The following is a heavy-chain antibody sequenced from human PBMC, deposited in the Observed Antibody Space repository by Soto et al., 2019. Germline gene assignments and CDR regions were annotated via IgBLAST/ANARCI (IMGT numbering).Heavy chain of an antibody. Sequence: PSETLSLTCTVSGASFSHFYWSWIRQPPGKGLEWLGYIYDSGSTNYNPSLKSRVTMSVDTSKTQFSLDLGSVTAADTAVYYCARGSYYYDSSGYYHYWGQGTLVTVSS. J-gene: IGHJ4*02. D-gene: IGHD3-22*01. CDR2: IYDSGST. CDR3: ARGSYYYDSSGYYHY. V-gene: IGHV4-59*01. CDR1: GASFSHFY.